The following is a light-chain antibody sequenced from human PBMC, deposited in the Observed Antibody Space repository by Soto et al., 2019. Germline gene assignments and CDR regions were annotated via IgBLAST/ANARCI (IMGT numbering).Light chain of an antibody. V-gene: IGKV1D-12*01. J-gene: IGKJ4*01. CDR2: AAS. CDR3: QPANSFPLT. Sequence: DIQMTQSPSSVSASVGDRVTITCRASQDISSWLAWYQHKPGKAPSLLIYAASSLQSGVPSRVRGSGSGTDFALTIAGLESEDFATYYCQPANSFPLTFGGGTTGEIK. CDR1: QDISSW.